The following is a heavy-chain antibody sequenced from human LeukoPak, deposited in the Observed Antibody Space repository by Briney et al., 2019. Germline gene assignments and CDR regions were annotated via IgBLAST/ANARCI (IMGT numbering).Heavy chain of an antibody. CDR2: INAGNGGT. CDR1: GYTFSRYV. J-gene: IGHJ6*02. V-gene: IGHV1-3*01. Sequence: VASVKVSCKASGYTFSRYVVHWVRQAPGQRPELMGWINAGNGGTKYSQNFQGRVTITWDRSANTAYMELRSLRSDDTAVYYCARDRGPDSSGWYYYYGMDVWGQGTTVTVSS. CDR3: ARDRGPDSSGWYYYYGMDV. D-gene: IGHD6-19*01.